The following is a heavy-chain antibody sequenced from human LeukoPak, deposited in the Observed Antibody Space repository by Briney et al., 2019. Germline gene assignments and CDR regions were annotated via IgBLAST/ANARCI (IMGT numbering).Heavy chain of an antibody. D-gene: IGHD2-15*01. CDR3: ARDRYCSGGSCSSVRFDP. CDR2: IASGGDIT. Sequence: PGGSLRLSCVASGFTFSGFSMSWVRQPPGKGLEWVSVIASGGDITYYADSVKGRFTISRDNPKSTLYLQLNSLRAEDTALYYCARDRYCSGGSCSSVRFDPWGQGTLVTVSS. V-gene: IGHV3-23*01. J-gene: IGHJ5*02. CDR1: GFTFSGFS.